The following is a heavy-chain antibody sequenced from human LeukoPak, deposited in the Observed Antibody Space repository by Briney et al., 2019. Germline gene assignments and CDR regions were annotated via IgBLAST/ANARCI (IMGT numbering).Heavy chain of an antibody. CDR1: GFKFSDYY. CDR2: ISSSGNVT. CDR3: AKDRPSSVLRYFDAKGWNAFDI. V-gene: IGHV3-11*01. D-gene: IGHD3-9*01. Sequence: GGSLRLSCAASGFKFSDYYMSWIRQAPGKGLEWLSYISSSGNVTYYADSVKGRFIVSRDNTKSALFLQMNSLRAEDTAVYYCAKDRPSSVLRYFDAKGWNAFDIWGQGTMVTVSS. J-gene: IGHJ3*02.